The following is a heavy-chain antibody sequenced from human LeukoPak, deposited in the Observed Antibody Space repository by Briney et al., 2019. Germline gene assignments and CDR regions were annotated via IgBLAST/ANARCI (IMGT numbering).Heavy chain of an antibody. D-gene: IGHD3-10*01. CDR3: ARGLMVRGVTFDY. J-gene: IGHJ4*02. V-gene: IGHV4-38-2*02. Sequence: SETLSLTCTVSGYSVTINYYWGWIRQPPGKGLEWIGSIYHSGTTYYNPSLKSRLALSLDTSKNQFSLKLSSVTAADTAVYYCARGLMVRGVTFDYWGQGTLVTVSS. CDR2: IYHSGTT. CDR1: GYSVTINYY.